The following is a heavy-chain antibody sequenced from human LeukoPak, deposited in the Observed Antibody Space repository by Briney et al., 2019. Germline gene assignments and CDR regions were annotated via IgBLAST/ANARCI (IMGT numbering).Heavy chain of an antibody. CDR3: ARSVPGDQISLDY. CDR2: VYYSGST. D-gene: IGHD7-27*01. CDR1: GGSISSSSYY. J-gene: IGHJ4*02. Sequence: SETLSLTCTVSGGSISSSSYYWSWIRQPPGKGLEWIGNVYYSGSTYYNPSLKSRVTVSVDTSKNQFSLKLNSMTAADTAVYYCARSVPGDQISLDYWGQGTLVTASS. V-gene: IGHV4-39*01.